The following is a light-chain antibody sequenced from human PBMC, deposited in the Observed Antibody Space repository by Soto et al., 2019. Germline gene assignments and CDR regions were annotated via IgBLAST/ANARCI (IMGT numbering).Light chain of an antibody. V-gene: IGLV2-11*01. CDR3: CSYAGTYTFV. Sequence: QSALTQPRSVSGSPGQSVTVSCTGTSSDVGGYNHVSWYQQHPGKAPKLMIYDVINRPSGVPERFSDSKSGNTASLTISGLQAEDEADYYCCSYAGTYTFVFGTGTKVTVL. J-gene: IGLJ1*01. CDR1: SSDVGGYNH. CDR2: DVI.